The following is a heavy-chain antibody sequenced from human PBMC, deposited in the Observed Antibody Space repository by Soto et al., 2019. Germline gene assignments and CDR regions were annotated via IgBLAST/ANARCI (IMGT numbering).Heavy chain of an antibody. J-gene: IGHJ4*02. CDR1: GGTFSTYS. D-gene: IGHD1-26*01. Sequence: QVQLVQSWAEVKKPGSSVKVSCKTSGGTFSTYSIVWVRQAPGEGLEWMGGIIPIFGTANYAQKFQDRVTITADTSTNTAFMELSSLKSEDTAMYYCASSSGNNYGVGTNYYFDFWGQGTLVTVSS. CDR3: ASSSGNNYGVGTNYYFDF. CDR2: IIPIFGTA. V-gene: IGHV1-69*06.